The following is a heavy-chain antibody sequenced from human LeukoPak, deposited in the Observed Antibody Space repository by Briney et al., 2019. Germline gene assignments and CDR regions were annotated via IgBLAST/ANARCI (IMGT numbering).Heavy chain of an antibody. CDR3: ARDPFTYCSGGGCYHHWYVDV. J-gene: IGHJ2*01. CDR2: IIPIFGTA. CDR1: GYTFTSFG. Sequence: SVKVSCKASGYTFTSFGISWVRQAPGQGLEWMGGIIPIFGTANYAQKFQGRVTITADKSTSTAYMELSSLRSEDTAVYYCARDPFTYCSGGGCYHHWYVDVWGRGTLVTVSS. V-gene: IGHV1-69*06. D-gene: IGHD2-15*01.